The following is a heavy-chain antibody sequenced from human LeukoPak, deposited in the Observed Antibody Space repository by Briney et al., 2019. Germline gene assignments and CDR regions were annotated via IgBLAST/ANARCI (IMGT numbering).Heavy chain of an antibody. D-gene: IGHD2-2*01. Sequence: WASVKVSCKASGYTFTGYYMHWVRQAPGQGLEWMGWINPNSGGTNYAQKLQGRVTMTTDTSTSTAYMELRSLRSDDTAVYYCARDRTSIVVVPAAMYYYYGMDVWGQGTTVTVSS. V-gene: IGHV1-2*02. CDR1: GYTFTGYY. CDR2: INPNSGGT. CDR3: ARDRTSIVVVPAAMYYYYGMDV. J-gene: IGHJ6*02.